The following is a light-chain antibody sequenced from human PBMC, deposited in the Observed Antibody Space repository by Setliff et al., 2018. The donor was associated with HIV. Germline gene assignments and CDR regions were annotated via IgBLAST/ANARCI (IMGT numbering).Light chain of an antibody. CDR2: NND. V-gene: IGLV1-44*01. J-gene: IGLJ1*01. Sequence: SVLTQPPSTSGTPGHRVIISCSGSHSNIGSNTVNWFQQLPGTAPKLLIYNNDQRPSGVPDRFSGSKSGTSASLAISGLQSEDEAEYYCAAWDVGLNAFYVFGSGTKVTVL. CDR1: HSNIGSNT. CDR3: AAWDVGLNAFYV.